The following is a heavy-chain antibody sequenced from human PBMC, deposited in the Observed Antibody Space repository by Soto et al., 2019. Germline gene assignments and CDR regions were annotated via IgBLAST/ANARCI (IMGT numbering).Heavy chain of an antibody. Sequence: PVVSRRRSCSASGFPFISYSISLVRQTPDGCLEWVSAISGGGNDRYYADFVQGRFTFSRDNSRNILYLNMNSLRADDTAMYFCARSLFMLDPDSEHFESCGKGPLVSV. D-gene: IGHD3-16*01. V-gene: IGHV3-23*01. CDR3: ARSLFMLDPDSEHFES. CDR1: GFPFISYS. CDR2: ISGGGNDR. J-gene: IGHJ5*01.